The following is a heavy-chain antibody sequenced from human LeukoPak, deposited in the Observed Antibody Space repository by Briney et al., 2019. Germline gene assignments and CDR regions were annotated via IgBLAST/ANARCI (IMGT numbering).Heavy chain of an antibody. CDR3: ARDRYYDSSGYYY. V-gene: IGHV4-34*01. CDR2: INHSGST. CDR1: GGSFSGYY. Sequence: PSETLSLTCAVYGGSFSGYYWSWIRQPPGKGLEWIGEINHSGSTNYNPSLKSRVTISVDTSKNQFSLKLSSVTAADTAVYYCARDRYYDSSGYYYWGQGTLVTVSS. D-gene: IGHD3-22*01. J-gene: IGHJ4*02.